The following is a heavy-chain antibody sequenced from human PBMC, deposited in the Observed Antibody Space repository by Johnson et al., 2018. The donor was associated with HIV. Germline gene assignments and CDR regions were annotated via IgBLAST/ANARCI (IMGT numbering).Heavy chain of an antibody. J-gene: IGHJ3*02. CDR1: GFTFSAYA. D-gene: IGHD3-16*01. CDR3: ARKGAWAFDI. V-gene: IGHV3-33*08. CDR2: IWFDGSIQ. Sequence: QVQLVESGGGVVQPGRSLRLSCAASGFTFSAYAVHWVRQAPGKGLEWVAVIWFDGSIQYYADSVKGRFTISRDNAKNSLYLQMNSLRAEDTAGYYCARKGAWAFDIWGQGTMVTVSS.